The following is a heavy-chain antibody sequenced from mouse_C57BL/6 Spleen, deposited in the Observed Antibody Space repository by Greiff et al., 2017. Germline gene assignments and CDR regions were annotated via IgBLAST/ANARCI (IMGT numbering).Heavy chain of an antibody. J-gene: IGHJ3*01. CDR3: ARSDLDYYGSSAY. V-gene: IGHV1-76*01. D-gene: IGHD1-1*01. CDR2: IYPGSGNT. Sequence: QVQLQQSGAELVRPGASVKLSCKASGYTFTDYYINWVKQRPGQGLEWIARIYPGSGNTYYNEKFKGKATLTAEKSSSTAYMQLSSLTSEDSAVYFCARSDLDYYGSSAYWGQGTLVTVSA. CDR1: GYTFTDYY.